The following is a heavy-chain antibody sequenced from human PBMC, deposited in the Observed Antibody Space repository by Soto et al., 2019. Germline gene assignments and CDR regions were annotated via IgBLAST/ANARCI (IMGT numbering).Heavy chain of an antibody. J-gene: IGHJ6*03. CDR3: ARGIAAAGRNPTTVYYYYMDV. CDR2: IYYSGST. D-gene: IGHD6-13*01. V-gene: IGHV4-59*01. CDR1: GGSISSYY. Sequence: PSETLSLTCTVSGGSISSYYWSWIRQPPGKGLEWIGYIYYSGSTNYNPSLKSRVTISVDTSKNQFSLKLSSVTAADTAVYYCARGIAAAGRNPTTVYYYYMDVWGKGTTVTVSS.